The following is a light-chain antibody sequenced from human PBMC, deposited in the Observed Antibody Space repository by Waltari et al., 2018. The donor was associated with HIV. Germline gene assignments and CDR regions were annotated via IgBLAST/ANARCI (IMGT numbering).Light chain of an antibody. J-gene: IGKJ5*01. V-gene: IGKV1-27*01. Sequence: DIQMTQSPSSLSASVGDRVTITCRASQGISNYLAWYQQKPGKVPMLLIYAASTLQSGVSSRFSGSGSGTDFTLTISSLQPEDVGTYYCQKYNSAPTFGQGTRLEIK. CDR2: AAS. CDR1: QGISNY. CDR3: QKYNSAPT.